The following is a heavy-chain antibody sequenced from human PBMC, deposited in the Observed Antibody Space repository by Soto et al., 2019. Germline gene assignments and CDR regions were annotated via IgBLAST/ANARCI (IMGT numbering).Heavy chain of an antibody. Sequence: QVQLVQSGAEVKKPGASVKVSCKASGYTFTTYGITWVRQAPGQGLEWMGWISAYSGNTNYAQKPQGSLTVTTDTSTNTAYMDLRSLRSDDTAVYYCARVVKAGDYGDYGRYYFDYWGHGTLVTVSS. CDR1: GYTFTTYG. V-gene: IGHV1-18*04. CDR2: ISAYSGNT. D-gene: IGHD4-17*01. CDR3: ARVVKAGDYGDYGRYYFDY. J-gene: IGHJ4*01.